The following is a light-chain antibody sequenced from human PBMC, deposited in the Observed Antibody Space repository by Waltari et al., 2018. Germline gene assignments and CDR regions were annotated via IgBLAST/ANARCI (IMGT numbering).Light chain of an antibody. Sequence: DIQMTQSPSTLSASVGTGVTLTCRASQRISSWLAWYQQKPVKAPKLLGYNASSLESGVPSRFSGSGSGTEFTLTISSLQPDDFATYYCQQYNSYSYTFGQGTKLEIK. CDR3: QQYNSYSYT. CDR2: NAS. J-gene: IGKJ2*01. CDR1: QRISSW. V-gene: IGKV1-5*03.